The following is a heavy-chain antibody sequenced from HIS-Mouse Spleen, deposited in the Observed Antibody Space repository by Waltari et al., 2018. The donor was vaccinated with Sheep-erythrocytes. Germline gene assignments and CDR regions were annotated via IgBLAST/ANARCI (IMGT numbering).Heavy chain of an antibody. J-gene: IGHJ6*02. Sequence: GEAVKTRFTISRDNSKNTLYLQMNSLRAEDTAVYYCAKDKGGNIVVVPAAMPQYYYYYGMDVWGQGTTVTVSS. D-gene: IGHD2-2*01. CDR3: AKDKGGNIVVVPAAMPQYYYYYGMDV. V-gene: IGHV3-33*06.